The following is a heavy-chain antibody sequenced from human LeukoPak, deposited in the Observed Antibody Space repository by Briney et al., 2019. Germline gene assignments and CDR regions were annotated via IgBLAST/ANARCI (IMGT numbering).Heavy chain of an antibody. V-gene: IGHV4-61*02. CDR3: ARGGYYGAFDY. Sequence: SETLSLTCTVSGGSVSSVGDYWNWIRQPAGKGLEWIGRIYVSGSTDYNPSLESRVSMSLDTSENQFSLKLSSVTAADMAVYYCARGGYYGAFDYWGQGTQVTVAS. D-gene: IGHD3-10*01. CDR1: GGSVSSVGDY. J-gene: IGHJ4*02. CDR2: IYVSGST.